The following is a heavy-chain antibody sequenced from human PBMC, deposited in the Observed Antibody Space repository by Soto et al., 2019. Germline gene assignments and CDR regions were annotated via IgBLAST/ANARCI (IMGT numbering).Heavy chain of an antibody. Sequence: ASVKVSCKASGYTFTGYYIHWVRQAPGQGLEWMGWINPNSGGTNYAQKFQGWVTMTRDTSISTAYMELSRLRSDDTAVYYCARESGEDLVGIASQQLGPAGFFDYWGQGTLVTVSS. J-gene: IGHJ4*02. CDR2: INPNSGGT. CDR1: GYTFTGYY. V-gene: IGHV1-2*04. CDR3: ARESGEDLVGIASQQLGPAGFFDY. D-gene: IGHD6-13*01.